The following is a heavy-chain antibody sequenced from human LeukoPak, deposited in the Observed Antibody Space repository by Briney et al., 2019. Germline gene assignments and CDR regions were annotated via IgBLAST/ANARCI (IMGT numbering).Heavy chain of an antibody. J-gene: IGHJ4*02. CDR2: ICWSGDRR. CDR3: AKGLGGSATTV. Sequence: PGRSLRLSCAASGFTFEDYVILWLRPAPGKGLVGVSSICWSGDRRSYADAVNGRFTISRDHANNSLFLQMNSLRVEHTALYYCAKGLGGSATTVWGQGTLVTVSS. D-gene: IGHD2-2*01. V-gene: IGHV3-9*01. CDR1: GFTFEDYV.